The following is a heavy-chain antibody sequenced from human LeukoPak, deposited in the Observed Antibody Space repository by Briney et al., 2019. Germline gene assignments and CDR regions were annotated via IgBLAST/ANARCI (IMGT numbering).Heavy chain of an antibody. D-gene: IGHD6-6*01. CDR2: IYYSGST. J-gene: IGHJ4*02. V-gene: IGHV4-39*07. CDR3: ARVGIKGGGLWSIAGPDFDY. CDR1: GGSISSSSYY. Sequence: KPSETLSLTCTVSGGSISSSSYYWGWIRQPPGKGLEWIGSIYYSGSTYYNPSLKSRVTISVDTSKNQFSLKLSSVTAADTAVYYCARVGIKGGGLWSIAGPDFDYWGQGTLVTVSS.